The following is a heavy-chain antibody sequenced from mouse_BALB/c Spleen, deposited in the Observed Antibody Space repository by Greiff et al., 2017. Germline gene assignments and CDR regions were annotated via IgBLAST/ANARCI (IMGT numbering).Heavy chain of an antibody. J-gene: IGHJ4*01. CDR2: ISSGGST. CDR1: GFTFSSYA. V-gene: IGHV5-6-5*01. CDR3: ARGDGNYYYYAMDY. Sequence: DVKLVESGGGLVKPGGSLKLSCAASGFTFSSYAMSWVRQTPEKRLEWVASISSGGSTYYPDSVKGRFTISRDNARNILYLQMSSLRSEDTAMYYCARGDGNYYYYAMDYWGQGTSVTVSS. D-gene: IGHD2-1*01.